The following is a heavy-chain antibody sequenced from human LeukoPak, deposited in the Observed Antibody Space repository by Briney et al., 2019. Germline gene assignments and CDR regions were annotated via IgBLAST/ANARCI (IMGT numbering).Heavy chain of an antibody. D-gene: IGHD3-3*01. Sequence: PSETLSLTCTVSGGSISSSSYYWGWIRQPPGKGLEWIGSICYSGSTYYNPSLKSRVTISVDTSKNQFSLKLSSVTAADTAVYYCARVFSYPHWFDPWGQGTLVTVSS. CDR2: ICYSGST. CDR3: ARVFSYPHWFDP. J-gene: IGHJ5*02. CDR1: GGSISSSSYY. V-gene: IGHV4-39*07.